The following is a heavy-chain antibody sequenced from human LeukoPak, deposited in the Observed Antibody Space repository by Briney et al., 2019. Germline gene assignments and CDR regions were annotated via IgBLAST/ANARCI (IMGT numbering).Heavy chain of an antibody. D-gene: IGHD2-15*01. J-gene: IGHJ3*02. Sequence: ASVKVSCKASGYTFTGYYMHWVRQDPGQGLEWMGWINPNSGGTNYAQKFQGRVTMTRDTSISTAYMELSRLRSDDTAVYYCARDCSGGSCYFSKAFDIWGQGTMVTVSS. V-gene: IGHV1-2*02. CDR3: ARDCSGGSCYFSKAFDI. CDR1: GYTFTGYY. CDR2: INPNSGGT.